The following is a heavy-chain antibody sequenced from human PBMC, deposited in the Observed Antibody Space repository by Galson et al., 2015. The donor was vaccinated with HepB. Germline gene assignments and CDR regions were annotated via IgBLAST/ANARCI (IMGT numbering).Heavy chain of an antibody. V-gene: IGHV3-30*18. D-gene: IGHD3-22*01. CDR2: ISYDGSNK. CDR3: AKDTSHRYYYDGSGLPVFFAPPLPPLDAFEI. J-gene: IGHJ3*02. Sequence: SLRLSCAASGFTFSSYGMHWVRQAPGKGLEWVAVISYDGSNKYYADSVKGRFTISRDNSKNTLYLQMNSLRAEDTAVYYCAKDTSHRYYYDGSGLPVFFAPPLPPLDAFEIWGQGTMVTVSS. CDR1: GFTFSSYG.